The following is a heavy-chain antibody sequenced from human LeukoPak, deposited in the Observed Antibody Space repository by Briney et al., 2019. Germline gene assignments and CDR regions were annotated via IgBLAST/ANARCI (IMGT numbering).Heavy chain of an antibody. V-gene: IGHV3-48*02. CDR1: GFTFSSYS. Sequence: GGSLRLSCAASGFTFSSYSLHWVRQAPGKGLEWVSYISSSSSTIYYADSVKGRFTISRDNAKNSLYLQMNSLRDEETAVYYCARDRLGIAADDAIDYWGQGTLVTVSS. D-gene: IGHD6-13*01. CDR2: ISSSSSTI. J-gene: IGHJ4*02. CDR3: ARDRLGIAADDAIDY.